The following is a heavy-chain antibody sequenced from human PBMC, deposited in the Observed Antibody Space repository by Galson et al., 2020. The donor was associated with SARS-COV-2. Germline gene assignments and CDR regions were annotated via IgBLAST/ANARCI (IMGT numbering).Heavy chain of an antibody. V-gene: IGHV3-21*01. Sequence: GGSLRLSCAASGFTFSSYSMNWVRQAPGKGLEWVSSISSSSSYIYYADSVKGRFTISRDNAKNSLYLQMNSLRAEDTAVYYCTRAVNRGYDYYYYVDVWGKATTVTVSS. J-gene: IGHJ6*03. D-gene: IGHD4-17*01. CDR2: ISSSSSYI. CDR1: GFTFSSYS. CDR3: TRAVNRGYDYYYYVDV.